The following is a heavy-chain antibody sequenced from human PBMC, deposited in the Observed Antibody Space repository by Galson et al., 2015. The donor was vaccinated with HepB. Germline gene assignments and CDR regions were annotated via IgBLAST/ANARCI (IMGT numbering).Heavy chain of an antibody. CDR3: ARSVYQLPPPVRFGMDV. D-gene: IGHD2-2*01. CDR1: GFTFSNHG. CDR2: IWYDGTNK. J-gene: IGHJ6*02. V-gene: IGHV3-33*01. Sequence: SLRLSCAASGFTFSNHGMHWVRQAPGKGLEWVAGIWYDGTNKYYADSVKGRFTISRDNSKNTLYLQMNSLRAEDTAVYYCARSVYQLPPPVRFGMDVWGQGTTVTVSS.